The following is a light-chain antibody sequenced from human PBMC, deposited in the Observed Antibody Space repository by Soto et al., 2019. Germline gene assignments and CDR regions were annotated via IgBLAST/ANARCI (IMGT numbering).Light chain of an antibody. J-gene: IGKJ1*01. CDR3: HQRQSWPRT. CDR1: QAVNTR. CDR2: LAS. Sequence: TLSSFPGDRVTLSCRASQAVNTRLAWYQHKPGQAPRLLIYLASNRAAGVPARFSGSGSGTDFTLTISDVEPEDFAVYYCHQRQSWPRTFGQGTKVDIK. V-gene: IGKV3-11*01.